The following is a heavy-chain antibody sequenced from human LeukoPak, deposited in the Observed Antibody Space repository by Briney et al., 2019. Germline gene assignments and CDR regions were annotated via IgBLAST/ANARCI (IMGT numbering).Heavy chain of an antibody. CDR2: IYTSGST. CDR3: ARDAYYDYVWGSYRTLDY. Sequence: SETLSLTCTVSGGSISSYYWSWVRQPAGKGPEWIGRIYTSGSTNYNPSLKGRVTMSVDTSKNQFSLKLSSVTAADTAVYYCARDAYYDYVWGSYRTLDYWGQGTLVTVSS. J-gene: IGHJ4*02. CDR1: GGSISSYY. V-gene: IGHV4-4*07. D-gene: IGHD3-16*02.